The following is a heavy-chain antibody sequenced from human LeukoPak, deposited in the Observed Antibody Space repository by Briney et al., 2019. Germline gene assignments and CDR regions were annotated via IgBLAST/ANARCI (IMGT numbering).Heavy chain of an antibody. Sequence: PGETLRLSCAASGFTFSSHGMNWVRQAPGKGLEWVSGITGSGGNRYYADSVKGRFTISRDNSKNTLYLQMNSLRAEDTAVYYCEMIAHYGDYAVDYWGQGTLVTVSS. D-gene: IGHD4-17*01. V-gene: IGHV3-23*01. CDR3: EMIAHYGDYAVDY. J-gene: IGHJ4*02. CDR2: ITGSGGNR. CDR1: GFTFSSHG.